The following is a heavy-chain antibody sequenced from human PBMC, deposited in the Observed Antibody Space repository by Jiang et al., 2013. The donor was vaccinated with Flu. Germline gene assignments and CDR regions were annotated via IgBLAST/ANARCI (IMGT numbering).Heavy chain of an antibody. CDR2: ITPNSGVT. Sequence: GAEVKKPGASVKVSCKTSGYTFNDFYVHWVRQAPGQGPEWMGRITPNSGVTSYAQTFQGRVTLTRDTSISTAYMELRRLRSDDTAVYYCARERWDSDY. V-gene: IGHV1-2*06. CDR3: ARERWDSDY. CDR1: GYTFNDFY. J-gene: IGHJ4*01. D-gene: IGHD1-26*01.